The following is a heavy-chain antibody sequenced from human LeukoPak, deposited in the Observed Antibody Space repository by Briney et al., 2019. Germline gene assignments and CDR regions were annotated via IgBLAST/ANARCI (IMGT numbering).Heavy chain of an antibody. J-gene: IGHJ5*02. V-gene: IGHV3-72*01. CDR3: AKDPVGATEEGWFDP. CDR2: SRNKARSYTT. D-gene: IGHD1-26*01. Sequence: GGSLRLSCSASGFTLSDHFMDWVRQAPGKGLEWVGRSRNKARSYTTEYAASVKGRFTISRDESTNSLYLQMNSLRAEDTAVYYCAKDPVGATEEGWFDPWGQGTLVTVSS. CDR1: GFTLSDHF.